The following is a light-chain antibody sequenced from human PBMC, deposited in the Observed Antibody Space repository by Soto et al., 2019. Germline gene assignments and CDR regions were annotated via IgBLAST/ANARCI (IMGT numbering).Light chain of an antibody. V-gene: IGKV1-17*01. CDR2: EAS. CDR1: QDIGTD. Sequence: DIQMTQSPSSLSASVAERVTITCRASQDIGTDLGWYQQKPGKAPERLIYEASVLQSGVPSRFSGSGSVTEFTLTVSSLPPEDFATYYCVHHYSYPLTFGGGTKVEIK. J-gene: IGKJ4*01. CDR3: VHHYSYPLT.